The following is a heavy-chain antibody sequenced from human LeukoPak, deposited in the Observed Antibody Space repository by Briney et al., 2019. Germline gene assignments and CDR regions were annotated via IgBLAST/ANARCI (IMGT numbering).Heavy chain of an antibody. Sequence: PGGSLRLSCAASGFTFSSYGMHWVRQAPGKGLEWVAVISYDGSNKYYADSVKGRFTISRDNSKNTLYLQMNSLRAEDTAVYYCAKDFPRNYDFWSGHAPSGYFDYWGQGTLVTVSS. CDR1: GFTFSSYG. V-gene: IGHV3-30*18. J-gene: IGHJ4*02. CDR2: ISYDGSNK. CDR3: AKDFPRNYDFWSGHAPSGYFDY. D-gene: IGHD3-3*01.